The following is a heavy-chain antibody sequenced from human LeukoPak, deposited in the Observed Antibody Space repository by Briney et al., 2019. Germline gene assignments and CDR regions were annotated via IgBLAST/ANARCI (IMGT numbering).Heavy chain of an antibody. CDR3: AKAGYYYDSRPSFDY. CDR1: GFTFSSYG. D-gene: IGHD3-22*01. J-gene: IGHJ4*02. Sequence: GGSLRLSCAASGFTFSSYGMHWVRQAPGKGLEWVAFIRYDGSNKYYADSVKGRFTISRDNSKNTLYLQMNSLRAEDTAVYYCAKAGYYYDSRPSFDYWGQGTLVTVSS. V-gene: IGHV3-30*02. CDR2: IRYDGSNK.